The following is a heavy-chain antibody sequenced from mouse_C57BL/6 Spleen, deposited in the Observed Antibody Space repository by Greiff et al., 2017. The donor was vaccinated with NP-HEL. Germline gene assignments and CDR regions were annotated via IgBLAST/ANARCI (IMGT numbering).Heavy chain of an antibody. CDR2: IWRGGST. D-gene: IGHD1-1*01. CDR1: GFSLTSYG. CDR3: AKTPLYYYGSSYLYCDV. V-gene: IGHV2-2*01. Sequence: VQLKASGPGLVQPSQSLSITCPVSGFSLTSYGVHWVRQSPGKGLEWLGVIWRGGSTDYNAAFISRLSISKDNSKSQVFFKMNTLQADDTAIYYCAKTPLYYYGSSYLYCDVWGTGTTVTVSS. J-gene: IGHJ1*03.